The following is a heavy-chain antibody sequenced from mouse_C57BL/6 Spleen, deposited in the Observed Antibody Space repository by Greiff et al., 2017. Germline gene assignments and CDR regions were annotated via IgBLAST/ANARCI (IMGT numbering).Heavy chain of an antibody. CDR1: GYPFTDYE. V-gene: IGHV1-15*01. CDR3: TRKESFAY. CDR2: IDPETGGT. Sequence: VQLQQSGAELVRPGASVTLSCKASGYPFTDYEMHWVKQTPVHGLEWIGAIDPETGGTAYNQKFKGKAILTADKSSSTAYMELRSLTSEDSAVYYCTRKESFAYWGQGTLVTVSA. J-gene: IGHJ3*01.